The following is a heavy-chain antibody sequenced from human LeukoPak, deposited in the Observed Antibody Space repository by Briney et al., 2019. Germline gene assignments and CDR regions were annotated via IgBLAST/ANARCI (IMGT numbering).Heavy chain of an antibody. D-gene: IGHD5-18*01. CDR3: ARRELLGYSYGLGAFNV. V-gene: IGHV3-23*03. CDR2: IYSGGVYSDGTT. J-gene: IGHJ3*01. CDR1: GFTFSSYA. Sequence: GGSLRLSCAASGFTFSSYAMSWFRQAPGKGLEWVSIIYSGGVYSDGTTHYADSVKGRFTISRDSSKNTLYLQMNSLRAEDTAVYYCARRELLGYSYGLGAFNVWGQGTMVTVSS.